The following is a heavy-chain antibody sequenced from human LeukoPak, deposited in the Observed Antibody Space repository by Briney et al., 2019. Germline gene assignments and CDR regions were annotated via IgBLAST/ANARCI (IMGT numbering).Heavy chain of an antibody. CDR1: GYTFTRYY. D-gene: IGHD3-10*01. J-gene: IGHJ4*02. CDR2: INPNSGGT. CDR3: ARRSAPNYNDY. Sequence: ASVKVSCKPSGYTFTRYYMHWVRQAPGQGLEWMGWINPNSGGTNYAQKFQGRVTMTRYTSISTAYMELSRLRSDDTAVYYCARRSAPNYNDYWGQGNLVTVSS. V-gene: IGHV1-2*02.